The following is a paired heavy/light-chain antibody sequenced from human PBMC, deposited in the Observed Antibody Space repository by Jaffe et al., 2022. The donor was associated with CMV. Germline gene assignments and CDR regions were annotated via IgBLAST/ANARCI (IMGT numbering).Light chain of an antibody. CDR2: KAS. CDR1: QSISSW. Sequence: DIQMTQSPSTLSASVGDRVTITCRASQSISSWLAWYQQKPGKAPKLLIYKASSLESGVPSRFSGSGSGTEFTLTISSLQPDDFATYYCQQYNSYHTFGQGTKLEIK. J-gene: IGKJ2*01. V-gene: IGKV1-5*03. CDR3: QQYNSYHT.
Heavy chain of an antibody. CDR2: FDPEDGET. D-gene: IGHD3-16*02. V-gene: IGHV1-24*01. CDR3: ATWEPIGGLRLGELSLYLNDAFDI. Sequence: QVQLVQSGAEVKKPGASVKVSCKVSGYTLTELSMHWVRQAPGKGLEWMGGFDPEDGETIYAQKFQGRVTMTEDTSTDTAYMELSSLRSEDTAVYYCATWEPIGGLRLGELSLYLNDAFDIWGQGTMVTVSS. CDR1: GYTLTELS. J-gene: IGHJ3*02.